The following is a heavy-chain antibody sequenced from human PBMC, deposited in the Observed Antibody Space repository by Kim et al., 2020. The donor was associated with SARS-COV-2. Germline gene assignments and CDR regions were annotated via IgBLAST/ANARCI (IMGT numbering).Heavy chain of an antibody. V-gene: IGHV4-39*07. CDR3: ARSGDGIFDI. Sequence: SETLSLTCSVSGGSITSHSYYWGWIRQPPGKGLEWIGSIDHRGTTYYNPSLKSRVTISVDTSKNQFSLKLTSMTAADTAVFYCARSGDGIFDIWGRGTLVTVSS. D-gene: IGHD1-20*01. CDR2: IDHRGTT. J-gene: IGHJ3*02. CDR1: GGSITSHSYY.